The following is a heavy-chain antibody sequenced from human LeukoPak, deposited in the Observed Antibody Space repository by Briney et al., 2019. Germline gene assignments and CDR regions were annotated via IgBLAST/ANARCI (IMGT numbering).Heavy chain of an antibody. Sequence: GASVKVSCKASGYTFTGYYMHWVRQAPGQGLEWMGWINPNSGGTNYAQKFQGRVTMTRDTSISTAYMELSRLRSDDTAVYYCARDYDFWSGNYYYMDVWGKGTTVTVSS. CDR3: ARDYDFWSGNYYYMDV. CDR1: GYTFTGYY. D-gene: IGHD3-3*01. V-gene: IGHV1-2*02. J-gene: IGHJ6*03. CDR2: INPNSGGT.